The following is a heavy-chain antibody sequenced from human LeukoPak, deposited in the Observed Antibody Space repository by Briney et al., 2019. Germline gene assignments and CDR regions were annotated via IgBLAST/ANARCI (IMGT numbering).Heavy chain of an antibody. V-gene: IGHV1-8*01. CDR3: TRGPYAYSQY. CDR1: GYTFTSYD. CDR2: MNPDSGNT. Sequence: ASVKVSCKASGYTFTSYDINRVRQATGQGFEWMGWMNPDSGNTGYGQKFQGRLNMTRDASISTAYMELSSLRSEDTAFYYCTRGPYAYSQYWGQGTLVTVSS. J-gene: IGHJ1*01. D-gene: IGHD4-17*01.